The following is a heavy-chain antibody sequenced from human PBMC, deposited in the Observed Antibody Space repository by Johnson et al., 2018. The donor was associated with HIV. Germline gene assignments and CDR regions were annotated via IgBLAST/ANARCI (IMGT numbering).Heavy chain of an antibody. V-gene: IGHV3-66*01. CDR2: IYSGGNT. CDR3: ASGAYSSSLTFDI. Sequence: VQLVESGGGLVQPGGSLRLSCAASGITVSSSYMSWVRQAPGKGLEWVSVIYSGGNTYYADSVRGRFTISRDNSKNTLYLQMNSLRAEDTAVYYCASGAYSSSLTFDIWGQGTMVTVSS. CDR1: GITVSSSY. J-gene: IGHJ3*02. D-gene: IGHD6-6*01.